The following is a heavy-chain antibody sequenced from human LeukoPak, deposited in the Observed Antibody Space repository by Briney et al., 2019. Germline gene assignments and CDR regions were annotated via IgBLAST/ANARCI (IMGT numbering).Heavy chain of an antibody. CDR2: INPNSGGT. V-gene: IGHV1-2*02. Sequence: ASVRVSCKASGYTFTGYYMHWVRPAPGQGLEWMGWINPNSGGTKDAQKFQGRVTMTRDTSISTAYMELSRLTSDDTAVYYCARSVEQLANFDYWGQGTLVTVSS. D-gene: IGHD6-13*01. CDR1: GYTFTGYY. CDR3: ARSVEQLANFDY. J-gene: IGHJ4*02.